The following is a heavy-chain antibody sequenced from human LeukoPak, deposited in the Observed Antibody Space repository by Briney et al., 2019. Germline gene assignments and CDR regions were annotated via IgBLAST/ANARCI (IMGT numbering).Heavy chain of an antibody. J-gene: IGHJ5*02. V-gene: IGHV1-46*01. CDR3: ARGIYYYGSGSPSANWFDP. CDR1: GYTFTSYY. CDR2: INPSGGST. Sequence: EASVKVSCTASGYTFTSYYMHWVRQAPGQGLEWMGIINPSGGSTSYAQKFQGGVTMTRDTSTSTVYMELSSLRSEDTAVYYCARGIYYYGSGSPSANWFDPWGQGTLVTVSS. D-gene: IGHD3-10*01.